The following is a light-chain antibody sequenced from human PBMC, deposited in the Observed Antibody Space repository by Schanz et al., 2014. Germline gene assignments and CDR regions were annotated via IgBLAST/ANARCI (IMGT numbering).Light chain of an antibody. CDR3: HQYGTSPFT. Sequence: EIVLTQSPGTLSLSPGERATLSCRASQSVISSYLAWYQQKPGRAPRLLIYGASSRAAGIPDRFRGSGSGTDFTLTISRLEPEDFAVYYCHQYGTSPFTFGPGTTVDIK. J-gene: IGKJ3*01. CDR2: GAS. CDR1: QSVISSY. V-gene: IGKV3-20*01.